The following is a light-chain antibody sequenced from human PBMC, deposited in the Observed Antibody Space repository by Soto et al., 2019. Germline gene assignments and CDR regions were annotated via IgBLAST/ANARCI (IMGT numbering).Light chain of an antibody. CDR3: QQYYAAPRT. Sequence: DIVMTQSPDSLAVSLGERATINCKSSQRILHSSNKKNSLAWYRQKPGQPPELLIYWASTRESGVPDRFSGSGSGTDFTRTISSLQAEDVAVYYCQQYYAAPRTFGQGTKVEIK. CDR2: WAS. J-gene: IGKJ1*01. V-gene: IGKV4-1*01. CDR1: QRILHSSNKKNS.